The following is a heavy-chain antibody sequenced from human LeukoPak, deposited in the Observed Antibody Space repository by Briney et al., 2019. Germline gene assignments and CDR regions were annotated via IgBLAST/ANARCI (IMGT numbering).Heavy chain of an antibody. V-gene: IGHV1-2*02. CDR1: GYTFTAYH. D-gene: IGHD3-16*01. CDR3: VRENWCYDH. Sequence: ASVKVSCKTSGYTFTAYHMHWVRQAPGQGLEFVGWIYPPTGGTVLAGKFQGRVTMTRDTSIAAAYMELSGLTFDDTAVYYCVRENWCYDHWGQGTLVTVSS. J-gene: IGHJ4*02. CDR2: IYPPTGGT.